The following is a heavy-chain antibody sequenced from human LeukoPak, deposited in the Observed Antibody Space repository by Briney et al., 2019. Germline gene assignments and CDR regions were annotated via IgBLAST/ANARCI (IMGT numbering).Heavy chain of an antibody. CDR2: IKEDGSEE. D-gene: IGHD6-13*01. CDR1: GFTFSTYW. J-gene: IGHJ6*02. V-gene: IGHV3-7*05. CDR3: ARDPYSRSWSYGMDV. Sequence: PGGSLRLPCTASGFTFSTYWMSWVRQTPEKGLEWVANIKEDGSEEVYVDSVKGRFTISRDNAKSSLYLQMNSLRTEDTAVYYCARDPYSRSWSYGMDVWGQGTTVTVSS.